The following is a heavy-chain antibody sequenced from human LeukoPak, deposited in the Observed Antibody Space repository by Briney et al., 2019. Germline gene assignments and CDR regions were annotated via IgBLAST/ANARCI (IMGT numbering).Heavy chain of an antibody. CDR1: GHTFTDYY. CDR3: ATVDYGGQRGWDY. Sequence: ASVTLSCKVSGHTFTDYYMNWVRQAPGKGLEWMGRINPEDGETIYAEKFQGRVTITADTSTDTAYMELSSLRSEDTAVYYCATVDYGGQRGWDYWGQGTLVTVSS. V-gene: IGHV1-69-2*01. J-gene: IGHJ4*02. D-gene: IGHD4-23*01. CDR2: INPEDGET.